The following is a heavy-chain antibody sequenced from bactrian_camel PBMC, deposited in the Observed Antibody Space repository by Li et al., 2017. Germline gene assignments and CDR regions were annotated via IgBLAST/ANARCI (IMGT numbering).Heavy chain of an antibody. CDR3: AARVSLWCSRGRDEFGY. V-gene: IGHV3S55*01. CDR2: IDSVDST. J-gene: IGHJ4*01. CDR1: GYKYHNYC. D-gene: IGHD2*01. Sequence: HVQLVESGGGSVEAGGSLRLSCVGSGYKYHNYCMAWFRRTPGKEREAVAYIDSVDSTTYADFVKGRFAISKGSPDNTLYLQMNSLVPEDSAMYCCAARVSLWCSRGRDEFGYWGQGTQVTVAS.